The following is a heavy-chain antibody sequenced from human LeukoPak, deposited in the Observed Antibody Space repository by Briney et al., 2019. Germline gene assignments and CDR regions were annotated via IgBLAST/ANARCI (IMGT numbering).Heavy chain of an antibody. Sequence: SETLSLTCAVYGGSFSGYYWSWIRQPPGKGLEWIGEINHSGSTNYNPSLKSRVTISVDTSKNQFSLKLGSVTAADTAVYHCTRVDPTDWFDPWGQGTLVSVSS. CDR2: INHSGST. D-gene: IGHD2-2*03. CDR3: TRVDPTDWFDP. V-gene: IGHV4-34*01. CDR1: GGSFSGYY. J-gene: IGHJ5*02.